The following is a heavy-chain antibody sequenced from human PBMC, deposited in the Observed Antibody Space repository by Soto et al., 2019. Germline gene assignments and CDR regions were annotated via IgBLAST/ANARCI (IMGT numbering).Heavy chain of an antibody. Sequence: QVQLQESGPGLVKPSGTLSLTCAVSGGSISSSNWWSWVRQPPGKGLEWIGEIYHSGSTNYNPSLKSRVTTSVDKSKNQFSEKLSSVSAADTAVYYCAREGRIAAAGTNYWNGMDVWGQGTTVTVSS. J-gene: IGHJ6*02. CDR1: GGSISSSNW. CDR2: IYHSGST. D-gene: IGHD6-13*01. V-gene: IGHV4-4*02. CDR3: AREGRIAAAGTNYWNGMDV.